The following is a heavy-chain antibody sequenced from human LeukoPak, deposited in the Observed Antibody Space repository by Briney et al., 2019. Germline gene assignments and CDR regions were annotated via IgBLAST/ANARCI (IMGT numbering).Heavy chain of an antibody. J-gene: IGHJ4*02. CDR2: ISYDGSNK. CDR1: GFTFSSYG. CDR3: AKDRVWSGYYYFDY. V-gene: IGHV3-30*18. D-gene: IGHD3-3*01. Sequence: GGSLRLSCAASGFTFSSYGMHWVRQAPGKGLEWVAVISYDGSNKYYADSVKGRFTISRDNSKNTLYLQMNSLRAEDTAVYYCAKDRVWSGYYYFDYWGQGTLVTVSS.